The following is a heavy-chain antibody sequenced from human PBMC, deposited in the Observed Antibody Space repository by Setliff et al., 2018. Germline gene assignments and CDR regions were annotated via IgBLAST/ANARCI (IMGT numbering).Heavy chain of an antibody. D-gene: IGHD3-10*01. V-gene: IGHV4-61*09. CDR3: ARDPVKQLVNWFDP. Sequence: PSETLSLTCTVSGDSISSRRNYWGWFRQPAGKELEWIGQIYTSWSTNYNPSLKSRVTISLDTSKNQFSLNLSSVTAADTAVYYCARDPVKQLVNWFDPWGQGTLVTVSS. J-gene: IGHJ5*02. CDR1: GDSISSRRNY. CDR2: IYTSWST.